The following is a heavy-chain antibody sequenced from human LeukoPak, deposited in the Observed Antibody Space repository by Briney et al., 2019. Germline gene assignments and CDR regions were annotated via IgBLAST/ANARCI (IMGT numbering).Heavy chain of an antibody. CDR3: ARSKGYCSGGSCYSDAFDI. J-gene: IGHJ3*02. CDR1: GGTFSSYA. V-gene: IGHV1-69*05. D-gene: IGHD2-15*01. CDR2: IIPIFGTA. Sequence: SVRVSCKASGGTFSSYAISWVRQAPGQGLEWMGGIIPIFGTANYAQKFQGRVTITTDESTSTAYMELSSLRSEDTAVYYCARSKGYCSGGSCYSDAFDIWGQGTMVTVSS.